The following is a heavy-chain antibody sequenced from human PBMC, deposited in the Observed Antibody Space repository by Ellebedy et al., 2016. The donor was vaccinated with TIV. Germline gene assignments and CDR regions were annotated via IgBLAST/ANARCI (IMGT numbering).Heavy chain of an antibody. CDR3: ARASGGNDY. Sequence: MPSETLSLTCAVYGGSFSGYYWSWIRQPPGKGLEWIGYIYYSGSTYYNPSLKSRVTISVDTSKNQFSLKLSSVTAADTAVCYCARASGGNDYWGQGTLVTVSS. CDR2: IYYSGST. J-gene: IGHJ4*02. CDR1: GGSFSGYY. V-gene: IGHV4-30-4*08. D-gene: IGHD1-14*01.